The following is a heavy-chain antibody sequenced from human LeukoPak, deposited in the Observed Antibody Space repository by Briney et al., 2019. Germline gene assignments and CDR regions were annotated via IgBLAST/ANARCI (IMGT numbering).Heavy chain of an antibody. J-gene: IGHJ3*02. V-gene: IGHV3-21*04. Sequence: GRSLRLSCAASGFTFSSYGMHRVRQAPGKGLEWVSSISSSSYIYYADSVKGRFTISRDNSKNTLYLQMNSLRAEDTAVYYCARDPSTQDAFDIWGQGTMVTVSS. CDR2: ISSSSYI. CDR3: ARDPSTQDAFDI. CDR1: GFTFSSYG.